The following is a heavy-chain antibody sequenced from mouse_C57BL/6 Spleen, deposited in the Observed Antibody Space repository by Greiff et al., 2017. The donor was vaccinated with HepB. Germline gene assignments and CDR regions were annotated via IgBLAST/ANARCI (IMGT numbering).Heavy chain of an antibody. CDR1: GYTFTSYW. J-gene: IGHJ4*01. CDR3: AREDPITTVDLYYAMYY. D-gene: IGHD1-1*01. CDR2: IDPSDSYT. Sequence: QVQLQQPGAELVMPGASVKLSCKASGYTFTSYWMHWVKQRPGQGLEWIGEIDPSDSYTNYNQKFKGKSTLTVDKSSSTAYMQLSSLTSEDSAVYYCAREDPITTVDLYYAMYYWGQGTSVTVSS. V-gene: IGHV1-69*01.